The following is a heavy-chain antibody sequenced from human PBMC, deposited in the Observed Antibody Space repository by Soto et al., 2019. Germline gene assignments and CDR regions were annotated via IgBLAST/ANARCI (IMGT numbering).Heavy chain of an antibody. CDR1: GGSMSSGDYY. CDR3: ARVLYYGSGTSDL. Sequence: SETLSLTCTVSGGSMSSGDYYWSWIRQPPGRGLEWIGYIYYSGSAYYNPSLKSRVTLSVDTSQNQFSLKLNFVTAADTAVYYCARVLYYGSGTSDLWGQGTTVTVSS. CDR2: IYYSGSA. J-gene: IGHJ6*02. V-gene: IGHV4-30-4*01. D-gene: IGHD3-10*01.